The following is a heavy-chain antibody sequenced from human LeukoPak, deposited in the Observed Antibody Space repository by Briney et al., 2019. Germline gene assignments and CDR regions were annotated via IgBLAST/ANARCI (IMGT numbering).Heavy chain of an antibody. CDR3: IYRINPDFWSGYEEY. CDR2: IYWDDDK. V-gene: IGHV2-5*02. J-gene: IGHJ4*02. D-gene: IGHD3-3*01. Sequence: SGPTLVKPTQTLTLTCTFSGFSLTTSGVGVGWIRQPPGKALEWLALIYWDDDKRYSPSLKSRLTITKDTSKNQVVLTMTNMDPVDTATYYCIYRINPDFWSGYEEYWGQGTLVTVYS. CDR1: GFSLTTSGVG.